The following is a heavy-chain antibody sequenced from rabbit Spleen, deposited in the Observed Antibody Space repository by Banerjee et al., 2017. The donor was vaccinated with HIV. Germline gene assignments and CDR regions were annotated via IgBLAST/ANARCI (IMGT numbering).Heavy chain of an antibody. Sequence: QSLEESGGDLVKPGASLTLTCTASGVSFSSNHYMCWVRQAPGKGLEWIACIEGGSSGATYYANWAKGRFTISKTSSTTVTLQMTSLTTADTATYFCARDVGIDVYRFSLWGPGTLVTVS. J-gene: IGHJ4*01. V-gene: IGHV1S40*01. CDR2: IEGGSSGAT. CDR3: ARDVGIDVYRFSL. CDR1: GVSFSSNHY. D-gene: IGHD4-2*01.